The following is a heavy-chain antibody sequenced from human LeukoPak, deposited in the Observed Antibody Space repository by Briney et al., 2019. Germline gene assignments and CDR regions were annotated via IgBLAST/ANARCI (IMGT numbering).Heavy chain of an antibody. CDR2: IYTSGST. V-gene: IGHV4-61*02. D-gene: IGHD2-15*01. CDR1: GGSISSGSYY. Sequence: SETLSLTCTVSGGSISSGSYYWSWIRQPAGKGLEWIGRIYTSGSTNYNPSLESRVTISVDTSKNQFSLKLSSVTAADTAVYYCARGRLDGSYYFDYWGQGALVTVSS. CDR3: ARGRLDGSYYFDY. J-gene: IGHJ4*02.